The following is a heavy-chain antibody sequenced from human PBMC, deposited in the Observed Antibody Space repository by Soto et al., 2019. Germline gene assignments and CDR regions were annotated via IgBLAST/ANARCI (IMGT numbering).Heavy chain of an antibody. Sequence: PSETLSLTCTVCGGSISSGGYFWSWIRQHPGKGLEWIGYIYDSGSTNYIPSLKSRVTVSVDTAKNQFSLKLSSVTAADTAVYYCARYRYGDSYYSSYGMNDWGQGTTVTVSS. V-gene: IGHV4-31*03. CDR3: ARYRYGDSYYSSYGMND. J-gene: IGHJ6*02. CDR2: IYDSGST. D-gene: IGHD4-17*01. CDR1: GGSISSGGYF.